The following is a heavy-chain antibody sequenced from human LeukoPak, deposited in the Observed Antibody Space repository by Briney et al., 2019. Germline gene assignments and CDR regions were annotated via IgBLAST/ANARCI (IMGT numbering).Heavy chain of an antibody. V-gene: IGHV3-30*18. Sequence: GGSLRLSCAASGFTFSSYGMHWVRQAPGKGLEWVAVISYDGSNKYYADSVKGRFTISRDNSKNTLYLQMNSLRAEDTAVYYCAKEGGDYDGGFPDYWGQGTLVTVSS. CDR3: AKEGGDYDGGFPDY. CDR2: ISYDGSNK. D-gene: IGHD4-17*01. CDR1: GFTFSSYG. J-gene: IGHJ4*02.